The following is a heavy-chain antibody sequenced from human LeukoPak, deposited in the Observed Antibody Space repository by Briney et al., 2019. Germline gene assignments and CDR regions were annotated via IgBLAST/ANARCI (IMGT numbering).Heavy chain of an antibody. CDR1: GFRFSDYY. J-gene: IGHJ4*02. CDR3: ARDQFLDS. Sequence: GGSLRLSCAASGFRFSDYYMSWIRQAPGKGLEWVSSISRGGNSKYSADSVKGRFTISRDNAKDSLDLQMDSLRPEDTAVYYCARDQFLDSWGQGTLVTVSS. CDR2: ISRGGNSK. V-gene: IGHV3-11*01.